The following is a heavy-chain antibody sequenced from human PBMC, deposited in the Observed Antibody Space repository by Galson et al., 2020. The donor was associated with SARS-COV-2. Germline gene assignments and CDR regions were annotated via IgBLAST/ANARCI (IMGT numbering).Heavy chain of an antibody. D-gene: IGHD3-10*01. CDR1: GGTFSSYA. Sequence: KIPCKASGGTFSSYAISWVRQAPGQGLEWMGEIITIFGTANYAKKFQGRVTITADESTSTAYMELSSLRSEDTAVYYCASGPAYYYGSGSYPSNYYYYGMDVWGQGTTVIVSS. J-gene: IGHJ6*01. CDR2: IITIFGTA. CDR3: ASGPAYYYGSGSYPSNYYYYGMDV. V-gene: IGHV1-69*01.